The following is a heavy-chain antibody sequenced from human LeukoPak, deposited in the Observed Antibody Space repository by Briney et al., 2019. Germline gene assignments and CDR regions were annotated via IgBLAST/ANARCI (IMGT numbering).Heavy chain of an antibody. D-gene: IGHD1-1*01. Sequence: GASVKVSCKASGYTFTSYDINWVRQATGQGLEWMGWMNPNSGNTGYAQKFQGRVTMTRNTSISTAYMELSSLRSEDTAVYYCARVPPRGYVYWFDPWGQGTLVTVSS. V-gene: IGHV1-8*01. CDR1: GYTFTSYD. CDR2: MNPNSGNT. CDR3: ARVPPRGYVYWFDP. J-gene: IGHJ5*02.